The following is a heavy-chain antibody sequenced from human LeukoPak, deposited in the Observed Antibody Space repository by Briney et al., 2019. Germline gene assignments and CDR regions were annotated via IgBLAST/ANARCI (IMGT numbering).Heavy chain of an antibody. CDR1: GYTFTSYD. V-gene: IGHV1-8*01. J-gene: IGHJ4*02. D-gene: IGHD3-3*01. Sequence: ASVKVSCKASGYTFTSYDINWVRQATGQGLEWMGWMNPNSGITGYAQKFQGWVTMTRDTSISTAYMELSRLRSDDTAVYYCAREYDFWSGYSYYFDYWGQGTLVTVSS. CDR2: MNPNSGIT. CDR3: AREYDFWSGYSYYFDY.